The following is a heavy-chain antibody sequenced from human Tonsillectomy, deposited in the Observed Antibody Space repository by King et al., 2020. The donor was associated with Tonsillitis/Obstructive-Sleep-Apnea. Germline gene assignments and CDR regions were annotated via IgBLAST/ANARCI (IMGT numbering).Heavy chain of an antibody. D-gene: IGHD3-22*01. CDR3: ARDAMSHYYDSRADYTFNY. CDR1: GYTFTSYG. V-gene: IGHV1-18*01. J-gene: IGHJ4*02. Sequence: VQLVESGAEVKKPGASVKVSCKASGYTFTSYGISWVRQAPGQGLEWMAWISAHNGHTNYAQKLQGRVTMTTDASTSTAYMERRSLRSDDTAVYYCARDAMSHYYDSRADYTFNYWGQGTLVTVSA. CDR2: ISAHNGHT.